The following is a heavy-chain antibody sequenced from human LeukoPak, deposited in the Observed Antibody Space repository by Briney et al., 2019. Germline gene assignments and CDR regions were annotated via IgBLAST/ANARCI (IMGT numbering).Heavy chain of an antibody. D-gene: IGHD3-10*01. CDR3: ARVGVGFGELLWRNFDY. CDR1: GFTFSSYA. V-gene: IGHV3-64*04. CDR2: ISSNGGST. J-gene: IGHJ4*02. Sequence: GGSLRLSCSASGFTFSSYAMHWVRQAPGKGLEYVSAISSNGGSTYYADSVKGRFTISRDNSKNTLYLQMNSLRAEDTAVYYCARVGVGFGELLWRNFDYWGQGTLVTVSS.